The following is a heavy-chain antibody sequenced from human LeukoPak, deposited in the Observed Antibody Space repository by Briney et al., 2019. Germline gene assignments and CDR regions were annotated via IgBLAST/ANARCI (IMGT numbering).Heavy chain of an antibody. V-gene: IGHV1-46*01. CDR3: GRGRRGGLSGMFGGLFASYYTYYYMDV. D-gene: IGHD3-16*01. J-gene: IGHJ6*03. Sequence: ASVKVSCKASGYTFTMFYIHWVRQAPGQGLEWMGMINPSDGATTYAQKFQGRLTMTRDMSTTTVYMDLRTLRSEDPAVYFCGRGRRGGLSGMFGGLFASYYTYYYMDVWGRGTTVTVSS. CDR2: INPSDGAT. CDR1: GYTFTMFY.